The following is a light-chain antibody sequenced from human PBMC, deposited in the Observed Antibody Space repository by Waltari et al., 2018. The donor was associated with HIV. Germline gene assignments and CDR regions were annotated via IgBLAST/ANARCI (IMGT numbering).Light chain of an antibody. CDR3: QAWDFITAV. Sequence: SFDLTQPPSVSVSPGQTAIITCSGVQLGSEYTSWYQQRRGQSPVLVIYQHAKPPSGIPVRLSGSKSGKTATLTSSGTQPMDEADYYCQAWDFITAVFGGGTKLTVL. J-gene: IGLJ2*01. CDR1: QLGSEY. CDR2: QHA. V-gene: IGLV3-1*01.